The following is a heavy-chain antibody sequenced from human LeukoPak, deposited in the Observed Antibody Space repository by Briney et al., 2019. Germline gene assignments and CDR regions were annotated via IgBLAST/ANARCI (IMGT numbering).Heavy chain of an antibody. CDR3: RFGGVGFFEK. CDR2: IHYSGST. V-gene: IGHV4-39*01. CDR1: GDSSSSSNSY. J-gene: IGHJ4*03. Sequence: SETLSLTCTVSGDSSSSSNSYWGWIRQPPGKGLEWIGSIHYSGSTYYNPSLKSRVTISVDTSKNQFSLKLSSVTAADCARSFIRFGGVGFFEKWGPGNLV. D-gene: IGHD3-10*01.